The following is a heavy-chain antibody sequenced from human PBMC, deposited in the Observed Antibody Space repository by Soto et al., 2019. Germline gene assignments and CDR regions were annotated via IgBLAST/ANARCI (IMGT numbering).Heavy chain of an antibody. CDR2: INAGIGNT. J-gene: IGHJ4*02. V-gene: IGHV1-3*01. CDR1: GYTFPSIA. D-gene: IGHD5-12*01. CDR3: ARPYGYGGLDY. Sequence: QVQLVQSGAEWRKPGASVRVSCKDYGYTFPSIAWHWVRQAPGKRFKWMGWINAGIGNTNYSQKFQGRVTITRDTSASTAYMELSRLRSEDTAVYYCARPYGYGGLDYWGQGTLVTVSS.